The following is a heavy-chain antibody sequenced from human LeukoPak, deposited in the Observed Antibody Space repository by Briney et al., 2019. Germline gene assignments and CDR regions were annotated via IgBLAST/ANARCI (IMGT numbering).Heavy chain of an antibody. Sequence: GASVKVSCKASGYTFTSYYMHWVRQAPGQGLEWMGIINPSGGSTGYAQKFQGRVTMTRDTSTSTVYMELSSLRSEDTAVYYCARDLDYGDFLYAFDIWGQGTMVTVSS. J-gene: IGHJ3*02. CDR2: INPSGGST. CDR1: GYTFTSYY. D-gene: IGHD4-17*01. V-gene: IGHV1-46*03. CDR3: ARDLDYGDFLYAFDI.